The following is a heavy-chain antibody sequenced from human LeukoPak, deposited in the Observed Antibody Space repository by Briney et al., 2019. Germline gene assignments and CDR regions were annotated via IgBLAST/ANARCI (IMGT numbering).Heavy chain of an antibody. V-gene: IGHV4-30-2*01. Sequence: SETLSLTCKVSGDSLSSSTCNWSWIRQPPGKGLEWIGYISQSGNSYFTPSLKSRATISVDRSKNQFSLTLTSVTAADTAVYYCARDQVDYDTPDPFDYWGKGTLVTVSS. CDR2: ISQSGNS. CDR3: ARDQVDYDTPDPFDY. CDR1: GDSLSSSTCN. J-gene: IGHJ4*02. D-gene: IGHD3-22*01.